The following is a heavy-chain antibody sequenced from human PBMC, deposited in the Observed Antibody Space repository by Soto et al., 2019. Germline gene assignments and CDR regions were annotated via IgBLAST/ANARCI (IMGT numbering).Heavy chain of an antibody. J-gene: IGHJ5*02. CDR2: INHSGST. CDR1: GGSFSGYY. D-gene: IGHD3-10*01. CDR3: ARGSLYYYGSGSYRNRKNWFDP. Sequence: TSETLSLTCAVYGGSFSGYYWSWIRQPPGKGLEWIGEINHSGSTNYNPSLKSRVTISVDTSKNQFSLKLSSVTAADTAVYYCARGSLYYYGSGSYRNRKNWFDPWGQGTLVTVSS. V-gene: IGHV4-34*01.